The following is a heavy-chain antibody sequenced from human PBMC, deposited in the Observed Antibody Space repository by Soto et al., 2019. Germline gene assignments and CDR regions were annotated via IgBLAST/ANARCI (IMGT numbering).Heavy chain of an antibody. J-gene: IGHJ6*02. CDR1: GYTFTDHY. D-gene: IGHD6-13*01. CDR2: INPNTDGT. CDR3: ARDSGYSSMWYYHYYAMDV. V-gene: IGHV1-2*02. Sequence: DSVKVSCKASGYTFTDHYIHWVRQAPGQGLEWMGWINPNTDGTNYALNFRGRITMTGDTSINTAYMELSSLRSDDTAFYYCARDSGYSSMWYYHYYAMDVWGQGTTVTVSS.